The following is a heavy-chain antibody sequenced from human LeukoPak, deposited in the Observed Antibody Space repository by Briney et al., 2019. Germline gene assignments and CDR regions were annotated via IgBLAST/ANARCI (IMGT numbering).Heavy chain of an antibody. CDR1: GYTFTSYG. V-gene: IGHV1-3*01. J-gene: IGHJ4*02. Sequence: GASVKVSCKASGYTFTSYGISWVRQAPGQRLEWMGWINAGNGNTKYSQKFQGRVTITRDTSASTAYMELSSLRSEDTAVYYCATHYYDSSGQFDYWGQGTLVTVSS. CDR3: ATHYYDSSGQFDY. CDR2: INAGNGNT. D-gene: IGHD3-22*01.